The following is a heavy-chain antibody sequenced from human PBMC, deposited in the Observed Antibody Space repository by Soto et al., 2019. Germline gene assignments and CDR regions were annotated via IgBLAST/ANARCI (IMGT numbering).Heavy chain of an antibody. CDR2: ISSSSSYI. J-gene: IGHJ3*01. Sequence: EVQLVESGGGLVKPGGSLRLSCAASGFTFSSYSMNWVRQAPGKGLEWVSSISSSSSYIYYADSVKGRFTISRDNAKNSLYLQMNSLRAEDTTVYYCARGYDFWSGSLPWGQGTMVTVSS. CDR3: ARGYDFWSGSLP. V-gene: IGHV3-21*01. D-gene: IGHD3-3*01. CDR1: GFTFSSYS.